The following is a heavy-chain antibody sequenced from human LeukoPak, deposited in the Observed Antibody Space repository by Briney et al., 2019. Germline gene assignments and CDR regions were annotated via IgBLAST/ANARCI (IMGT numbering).Heavy chain of an antibody. V-gene: IGHV3-23*01. CDR3: AKDSAVIAVATNWFDP. CDR2: ISGSGGST. J-gene: IGHJ5*02. CDR1: GFTFRSYA. D-gene: IGHD6-19*01. Sequence: GGSLRLSCAASGFTFRSYAMSWVRQAPGKGLEWVSAISGSGGSTYYAYSVKGGFTLSRDNSKNTLYLQMTSLRAEDTAVYYCAKDSAVIAVATNWFDPWGQGTLVTVSS.